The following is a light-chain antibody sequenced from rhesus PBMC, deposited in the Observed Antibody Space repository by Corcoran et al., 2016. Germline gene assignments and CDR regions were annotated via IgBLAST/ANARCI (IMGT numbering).Light chain of an antibody. CDR3: QETSNLLT. CDR1: QSVSSY. CDR2: GAS. J-gene: IGKJ4*01. V-gene: IGKV3-31*02. Sequence: EIVMTQSPATLSLSPGETATISCRTSQSVSSYLAWYQQKPGQAPRLLIYGASSRATGIPDRFSGSGSGTDFTLNISILEPEDFAVYYCQETSNLLTFGGGTKVEIK.